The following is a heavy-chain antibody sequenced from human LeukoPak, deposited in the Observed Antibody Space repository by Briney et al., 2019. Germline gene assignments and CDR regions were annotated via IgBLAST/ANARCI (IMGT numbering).Heavy chain of an antibody. CDR2: ISSDGSST. Sequence: PGGSLRLSCAASGFTFSSYSMNWVRQAPGKGLVWVSRISSDGSSTNYAGSVKGRFTISRDNAKNTLYLQMNSLRAEDTAVYYCARVIRSGWEGELSDWGQGTLATVSS. CDR1: GFTFSSYS. J-gene: IGHJ4*02. D-gene: IGHD6-25*01. V-gene: IGHV3-74*01. CDR3: ARVIRSGWEGELSD.